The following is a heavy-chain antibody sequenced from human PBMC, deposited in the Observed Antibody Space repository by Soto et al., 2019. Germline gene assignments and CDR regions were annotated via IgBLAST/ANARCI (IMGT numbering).Heavy chain of an antibody. CDR1: GGSISSGGYY. CDR3: ARALGFWSGYYPSYFDY. Sequence: ASETLSLTCTVSGGSISSGGYYWSWIRQHPGKGLEWIGYIYYSGSTYYNPSLKSRVTISVDTSKNQFSLKLSSVTAADTAVYYCARALGFWSGYYPSYFDYWGQGTLVTVSS. J-gene: IGHJ4*02. D-gene: IGHD3-3*01. CDR2: IYYSGST. V-gene: IGHV4-31*03.